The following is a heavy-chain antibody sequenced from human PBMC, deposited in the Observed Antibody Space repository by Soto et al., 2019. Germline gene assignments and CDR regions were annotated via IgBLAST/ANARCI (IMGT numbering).Heavy chain of an antibody. CDR2: ISSSSSYI. D-gene: IGHD3-10*01. CDR3: ARDSLWFGEFEPMYYFDY. Sequence: GGSLRLSCAASGFTFSSYSMNWVRQAPGKGLEWVSSISSSSSYIYYADSVKGRFTISRDNAKNSLYLQMNSLRAEDTAVYYCARDSLWFGEFEPMYYFDYWGQGTLVTVSS. J-gene: IGHJ4*02. CDR1: GFTFSSYS. V-gene: IGHV3-21*01.